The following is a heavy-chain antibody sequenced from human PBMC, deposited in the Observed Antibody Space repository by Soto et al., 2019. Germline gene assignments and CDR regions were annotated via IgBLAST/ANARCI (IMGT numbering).Heavy chain of an antibody. CDR3: ALNAFDF. J-gene: IGHJ3*01. Sequence: QVQLVHSGAEVKKPGASVNLSCKTSGYTFTSYYIHWVRQAPGQGLEWVAIINPSDGSTSTTQKFRGRVTVTRDMSTSTVYMDLSSLRSEDTAVYYCALNAFDFWGQGTMVTVSS. CDR2: INPSDGST. CDR1: GYTFTSYY. V-gene: IGHV1-46*01.